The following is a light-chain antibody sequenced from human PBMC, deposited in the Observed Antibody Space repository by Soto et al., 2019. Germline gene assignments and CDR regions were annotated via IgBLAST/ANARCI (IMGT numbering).Light chain of an antibody. CDR3: QQYDNWPPYT. V-gene: IGKV3-15*01. Sequence: EIVMMQSPATLSVSPGERATLSCRASQSVSSNLAWYQQKPGQAPRLLIYGASTRATGIPGRFSGSGSGTELPLTISSLQSEDRAVYYCQQYDNWPPYTFGQGTKLEIK. J-gene: IGKJ2*01. CDR2: GAS. CDR1: QSVSSN.